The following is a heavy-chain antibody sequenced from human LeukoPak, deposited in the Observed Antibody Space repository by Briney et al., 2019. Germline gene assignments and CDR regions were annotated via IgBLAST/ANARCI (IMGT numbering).Heavy chain of an antibody. V-gene: IGHV4-34*01. J-gene: IGHJ4*02. Sequence: PSETLSLTCAVYGGSFSGYYWSWIRQPPGKGLEWIGEINHSGSTNYNPSLKSRVTISVDTSKNQFSLKLSSVTAADTAVYYCARTGMITFGGVIAKNDYWGQGTPVTVSS. CDR1: GGSFSGYY. CDR2: INHSGST. D-gene: IGHD3-16*02. CDR3: ARTGMITFGGVIAKNDY.